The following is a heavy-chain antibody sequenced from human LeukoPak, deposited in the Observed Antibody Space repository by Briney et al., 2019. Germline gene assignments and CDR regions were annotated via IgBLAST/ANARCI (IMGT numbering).Heavy chain of an antibody. CDR1: GYTFTSYG. J-gene: IGHJ5*02. D-gene: IGHD3-22*01. V-gene: IGHV1-18*01. Sequence: GASVTVSCKASGYTFTSYGISWVRQAPGQGLEWMGWISGYNGNTNFAQKFQGRVTMTTDTFTSTVYMELSSLRSEDTAVYYCARDRYYDPGSFDPWGQGTLVTVSS. CDR2: ISGYNGNT. CDR3: ARDRYYDPGSFDP.